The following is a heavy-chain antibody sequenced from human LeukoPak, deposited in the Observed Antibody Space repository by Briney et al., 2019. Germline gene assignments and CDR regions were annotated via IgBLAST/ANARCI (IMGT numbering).Heavy chain of an antibody. Sequence: GASVKVSCKASGYTLTDYYMHWVRQAPGQGLEWMGWISPNSGDTNYAQKFQGRVTMSRDTSINTAYLELSSLKSDDTAVYYCPRSQGWGGHNGFLFDFWGQGTLLTVSS. J-gene: IGHJ4*02. V-gene: IGHV1-2*02. CDR2: ISPNSGDT. CDR3: PRSQGWGGHNGFLFDF. D-gene: IGHD5-12*01. CDR1: GYTLTDYY.